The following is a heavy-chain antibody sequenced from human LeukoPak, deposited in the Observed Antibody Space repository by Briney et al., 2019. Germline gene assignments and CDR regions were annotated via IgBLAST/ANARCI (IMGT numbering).Heavy chain of an antibody. Sequence: AASLKLSCTASGFTFTSYGISWVRQAPGQGLEWMGWISDYDGNTNYAQTLQGRVTITTDTSTSTEYMEFGSLRSDDTAVYYCARDKHYQLLLQEDRNWFDPWGQGTLVTVSS. J-gene: IGHJ5*02. CDR2: ISDYDGNT. CDR1: GFTFTSYG. CDR3: ARDKHYQLLLQEDRNWFDP. D-gene: IGHD2-2*01. V-gene: IGHV1-18*01.